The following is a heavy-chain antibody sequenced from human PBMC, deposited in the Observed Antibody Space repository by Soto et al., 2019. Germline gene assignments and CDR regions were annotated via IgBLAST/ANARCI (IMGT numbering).Heavy chain of an antibody. Sequence: QVQLQESGPGLMKPSGTMSLTCTVSSGSIKTDVWWSWLRRPPGKGLEWIGEIYQNGHTNYNPSLKSRVTMSVDTSKNRVSLMLTSVTAADTAMYYCARDAAVAGETDRFDYWGQGILVTVSS. CDR1: SGSIKTDVW. V-gene: IGHV4-4*02. D-gene: IGHD2-15*01. J-gene: IGHJ4*02. CDR3: ARDAAVAGETDRFDY. CDR2: IYQNGHT.